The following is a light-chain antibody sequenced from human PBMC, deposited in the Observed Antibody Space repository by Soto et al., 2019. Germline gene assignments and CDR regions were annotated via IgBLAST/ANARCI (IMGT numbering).Light chain of an antibody. CDR1: QSISNN. J-gene: IGKJ1*01. CDR3: LQYHYWWT. V-gene: IGKV3-15*01. Sequence: IVMNQSPAALSLSPVEEATLSCRASQSISNNFAWFQQKPGQLPRLLICGASNRATGVSARFSGSGSGTEFTLTISRLQSEDFAVYYCLQYHYWWTFGQGTKV. CDR2: GAS.